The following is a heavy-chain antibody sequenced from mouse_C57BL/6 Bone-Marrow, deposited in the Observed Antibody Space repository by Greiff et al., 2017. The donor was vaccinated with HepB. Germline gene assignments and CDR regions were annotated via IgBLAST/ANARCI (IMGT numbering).Heavy chain of an antibody. J-gene: IGHJ2*01. CDR1: GFTFSSYA. CDR3: ARDYYGKDFDY. CDR2: ISDGGSYT. D-gene: IGHD1-1*01. V-gene: IGHV5-4*01. Sequence: DVMLVESGGGLVKPGGFLKLSCAASGFTFSSYAMSWVRQTPEKRLEWVATISDGGSYTYYPDNVKGRFTISRDNAKNNLYLQMSHLKSEDTAMYYCARDYYGKDFDYWGQGTTLTVSS.